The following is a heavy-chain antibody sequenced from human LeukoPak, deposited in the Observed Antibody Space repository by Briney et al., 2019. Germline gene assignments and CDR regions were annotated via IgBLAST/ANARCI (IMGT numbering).Heavy chain of an antibody. Sequence: GESLKISCQGSGYLFTNYYIAWVRQKPGKGLEWVGLIYPGDSETKYSPSFQGQVSISVDKSISTAYLQLNNLKPSDSAIFFCARQGSGWYLPDYWGQGTLVTVSS. CDR2: IYPGDSET. CDR3: ARQGSGWYLPDY. J-gene: IGHJ4*02. V-gene: IGHV5-51*01. D-gene: IGHD6-19*01. CDR1: GYLFTNYY.